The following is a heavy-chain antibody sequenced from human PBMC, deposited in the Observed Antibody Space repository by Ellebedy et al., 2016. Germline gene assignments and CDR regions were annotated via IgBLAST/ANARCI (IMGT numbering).Heavy chain of an antibody. CDR1: GGFVSDYY. CDR2: THYSGST. CDR3: AKLGNPDP. D-gene: IGHD7-27*01. J-gene: IGHJ5*02. Sequence: SETLSLTCTVSGGFVSDYYWSWLRQSPGKGLQWLGYTHYSGSTKYNPSLTGRLSISVDTAKNQLSLNLTSVTAADTAIYDCAKLGNPDPWGQGTQVPVSS. V-gene: IGHV4-59*08.